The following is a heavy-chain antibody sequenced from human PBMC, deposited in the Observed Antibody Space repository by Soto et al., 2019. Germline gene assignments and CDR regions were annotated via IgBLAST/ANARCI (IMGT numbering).Heavy chain of an antibody. CDR1: GGSISSGGYY. V-gene: IGHV4-31*03. D-gene: IGHD2-2*01. CDR3: ARDKVPAAIDYYYYGMDV. J-gene: IGHJ6*02. CDR2: IYYSGST. Sequence: SSETLSLTCTVSGGSISSGGYYWSWIRQHPGKGLEWIGYIYYSGSTYYNPSLKSRVTISVDTSKNQFSLKLSSVTAADTAVYYCARDKVPAAIDYYYYGMDVWGQGTTVTVSS.